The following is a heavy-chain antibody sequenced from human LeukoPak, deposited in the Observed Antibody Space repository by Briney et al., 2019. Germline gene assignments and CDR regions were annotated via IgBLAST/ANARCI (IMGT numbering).Heavy chain of an antibody. Sequence: GGSLRLSCAASGFTFKLYWMHWVRQVPGRRPVWVSRINDDGSDTVYADSVRGRFTISRDDAKNTVYLQMNNLRAEDTAVYHCVRGGPSTWSWGQGTLVTVSS. V-gene: IGHV3-74*01. D-gene: IGHD2-15*01. CDR2: INDDGSDT. CDR3: VRGGPSTWS. CDR1: GFTFKLYW. J-gene: IGHJ5*02.